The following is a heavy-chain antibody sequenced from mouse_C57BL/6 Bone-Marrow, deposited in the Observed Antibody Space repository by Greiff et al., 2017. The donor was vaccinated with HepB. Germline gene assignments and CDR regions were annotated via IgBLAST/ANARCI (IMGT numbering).Heavy chain of an antibody. J-gene: IGHJ2*01. Sequence: VQLKESGGGLVQPGGSLKLSCAASGFTFSDYYMYWVRQTPEKRLEWVAYISNGGGSTYYPDTVKGRFTISRDNAKNTLYLQMSRLKSEDTAMYYCARLVITTGYYFDYWGQGTTLTVSS. CDR3: ARLVITTGYYFDY. V-gene: IGHV5-12*01. D-gene: IGHD2-4*01. CDR2: ISNGGGST. CDR1: GFTFSDYY.